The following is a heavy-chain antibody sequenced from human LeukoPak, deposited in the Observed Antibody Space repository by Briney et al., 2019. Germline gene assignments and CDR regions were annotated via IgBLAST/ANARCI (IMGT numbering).Heavy chain of an antibody. CDR1: GYTFTSYG. D-gene: IGHD3-22*01. J-gene: IGHJ6*03. CDR2: ISAYNGNT. V-gene: IGHV1-18*01. Sequence: ASVKVSCKASGYTFTSYGISWVRQAPGQGLEWMGWISAYNGNTNYAQKLQGRVTMTTDTSTSTAYMELGSLRSDDTAVYYCARGGYYYDSSGYYYGPFRYYYYYTDVWGKGTTVTVSS. CDR3: ARGGYYYDSSGYYYGPFRYYYYYTDV.